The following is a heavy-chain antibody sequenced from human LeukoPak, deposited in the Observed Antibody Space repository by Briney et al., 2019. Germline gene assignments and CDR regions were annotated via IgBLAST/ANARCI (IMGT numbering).Heavy chain of an antibody. D-gene: IGHD6-13*01. Sequence: GGSLRLSCAASGFTFSSYPIHWVRQAPGKGLEWVALISYDGNNKYYADSVKGRFTMSRDNSKNTLYLQMNSLRVEDTAVYYCARDTSAAAGTGAFDIWGQGTMVTVSS. CDR1: GFTFSSYP. V-gene: IGHV3-30*01. CDR3: ARDTSAAAGTGAFDI. J-gene: IGHJ3*02. CDR2: ISYDGNNK.